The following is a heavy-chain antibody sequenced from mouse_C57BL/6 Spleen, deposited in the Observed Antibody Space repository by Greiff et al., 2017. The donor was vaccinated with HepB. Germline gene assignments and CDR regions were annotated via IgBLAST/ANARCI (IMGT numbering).Heavy chain of an antibody. Sequence: EVKVVESGGGLVKPGGSLKLSCAASGFTFSDYGMHWVRQAPEKGLEWVAYISSGSSTIYYADTVKGRFTISRDNAKNTLFLQMTSLRSEHTAMYYCASGLTFAYWGQGTLVTVSA. CDR3: ASGLTFAY. J-gene: IGHJ3*01. CDR1: GFTFSDYG. V-gene: IGHV5-17*01. D-gene: IGHD2-2*01. CDR2: ISSGSSTI.